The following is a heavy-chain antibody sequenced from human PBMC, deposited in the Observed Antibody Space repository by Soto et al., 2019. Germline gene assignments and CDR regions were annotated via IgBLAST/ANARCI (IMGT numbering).Heavy chain of an antibody. D-gene: IGHD2-21*01. J-gene: IGHJ4*02. Sequence: ASVKVSCKASGYIFIHYYIHWVRQAPGQWLEWMAIIIPNGGSTNYAQKFQGRVTVTSDTSTSTVSMELNSLGSDDTAVYFCARSLLQGDFWGQGTLVTVSS. CDR2: IIPNGGST. V-gene: IGHV1-46*01. CDR3: ARSLLQGDF. CDR1: GYIFIHYY.